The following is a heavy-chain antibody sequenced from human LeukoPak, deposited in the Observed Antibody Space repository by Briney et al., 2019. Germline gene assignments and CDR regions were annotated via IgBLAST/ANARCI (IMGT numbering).Heavy chain of an antibody. Sequence: GGSLRLSCVASGFTFSSYGMHWVRQAPGKGLEWVAVIWYDGSNKYYADSVKGRFTISRDNSKNTLYLQMNSLRAEDTAVYYCARVGYTLDAFDIWGQGTMVTVSS. V-gene: IGHV3-33*01. J-gene: IGHJ3*02. CDR3: ARVGYTLDAFDI. D-gene: IGHD1-1*01. CDR2: IWYDGSNK. CDR1: GFTFSSYG.